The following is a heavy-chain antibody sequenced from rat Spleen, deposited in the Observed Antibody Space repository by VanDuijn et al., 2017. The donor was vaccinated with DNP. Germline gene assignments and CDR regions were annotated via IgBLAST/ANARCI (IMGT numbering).Heavy chain of an antibody. CDR2: IWSGGGT. D-gene: IGHD1-5*01. V-gene: IGHV2-1*01. J-gene: IGHJ4*01. CDR3: TRGYRYNPPYAMDV. CDR1: GFSLTSNG. Sequence: QVQLKESGPGLVQPSHTLSPTCTVSGFSLTSNGVPWVRQPPGKGLEWIGVIWSGGGTDYNSALKSRLSISRDTFKSQVSLKMNSLQTEDTAIYFCTRGYRYNPPYAMDVWGQGTAVTVSS.